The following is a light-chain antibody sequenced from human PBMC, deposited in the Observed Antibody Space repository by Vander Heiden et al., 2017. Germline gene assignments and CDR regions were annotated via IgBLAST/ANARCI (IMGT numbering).Light chain of an antibody. V-gene: IGLV2-14*01. Sequence: QSALTQPASVSGSPGQSITISCTGTSSDVGGYNFVSWSQQHPGKAPKLIIYEVSNRPSGVSNRFSGSKSGNTAFLTISGLQAEDEADYYCSSYTTSSTVVFGGGTKLTVL. CDR2: EVS. CDR3: SSYTTSSTVV. J-gene: IGLJ3*02. CDR1: SSDVGGYNF.